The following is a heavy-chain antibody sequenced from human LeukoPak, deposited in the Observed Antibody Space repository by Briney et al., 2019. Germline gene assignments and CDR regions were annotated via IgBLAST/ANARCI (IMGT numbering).Heavy chain of an antibody. CDR1: GGSISSGNYY. V-gene: IGHV4-61*02. Sequence: SQTLSLTCTVSGGSISSGNYYWSWIRQPAEKGLEWIGRIYASGSTNYNPSLKSRVTISVDTSKKQFSLKLSSVTAADTAVYYCARVVPGYCSTTSCYDVDAFDIWGQGTRVTVSS. D-gene: IGHD2-2*01. CDR3: ARVVPGYCSTTSCYDVDAFDI. J-gene: IGHJ3*02. CDR2: IYASGST.